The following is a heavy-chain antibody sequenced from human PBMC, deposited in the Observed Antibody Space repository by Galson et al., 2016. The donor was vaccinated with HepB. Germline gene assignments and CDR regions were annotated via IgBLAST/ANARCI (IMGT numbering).Heavy chain of an antibody. CDR3: ATGSKATRRGFNP. J-gene: IGHJ5*02. CDR1: GFPFSTQS. V-gene: IGHV3-21*04. CDR2: IISSGSVL. D-gene: IGHD6-6*01. Sequence: SLRLSCAATGFPFSTQSMNWVRQAPGGGLEGIASIISSGSVLSYADSVKGRFTISRDNSKNALYWQMNSLRAEDTALYYFATGSKATRRGFNPWGQGTLVTVSS.